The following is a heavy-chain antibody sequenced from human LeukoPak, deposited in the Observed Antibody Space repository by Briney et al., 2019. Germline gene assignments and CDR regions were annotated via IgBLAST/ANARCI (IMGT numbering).Heavy chain of an antibody. CDR3: ARDRVDIVATLYYYYYMDV. Sequence: ASVKVSCKASGYTFTGYYMHWVRQAPGQGLEWMGWINPNSGGTNYAQKFQGRVTMTRDTSISTAYMELSRLRSDDTAVYYCARDRVDIVATLYYYYYMDVWGKGTTVTVSS. D-gene: IGHD5-12*01. V-gene: IGHV1-2*02. CDR1: GYTFTGYY. CDR2: INPNSGGT. J-gene: IGHJ6*03.